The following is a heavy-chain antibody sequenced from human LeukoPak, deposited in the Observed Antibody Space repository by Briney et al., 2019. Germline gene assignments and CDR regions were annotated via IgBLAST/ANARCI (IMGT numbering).Heavy chain of an antibody. Sequence: PGGSLRLSCAASGFTFSSYAMSWVRQAPGKGLEWVSAISGSGGSTYYADSVKGRFTISRDNSKNTLYLQMNSLRAEDTAVYYCAKLPSFVDTAMVDYWGQGTLVTVSS. CDR1: GFTFSSYA. D-gene: IGHD5-18*01. CDR2: ISGSGGST. J-gene: IGHJ4*02. CDR3: AKLPSFVDTAMVDY. V-gene: IGHV3-23*01.